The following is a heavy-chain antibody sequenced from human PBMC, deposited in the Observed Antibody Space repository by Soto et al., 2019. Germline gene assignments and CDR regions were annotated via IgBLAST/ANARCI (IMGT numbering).Heavy chain of an antibody. CDR2: IIPILGIA. CDR1: GGTFSSYT. V-gene: IGHV1-69*02. D-gene: IGHD4-17*01. CDR3: ARRRGDYVSEY. J-gene: IGHJ4*01. Sequence: QVQLVQSGAEVKKPGSSVKVSCKASGGTFSSYTISWVRQAPGQGLEWMGRIIPILGIANYAQKFQGRVTITADKDTSTGYMEPSSLRSENTAVYCCARRRGDYVSEYWGHGTLVTVSS.